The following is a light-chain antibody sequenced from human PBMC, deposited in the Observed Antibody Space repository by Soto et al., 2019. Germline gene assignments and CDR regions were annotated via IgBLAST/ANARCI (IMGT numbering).Light chain of an antibody. CDR3: SSYTSSSTRV. Sequence: QSALTQPASVSGSPGQSITISCTGTSSDVGGYNYVSWYQQHPGKAPKLMIYDVSNRPSGVSNRFSGSKSGNTASLTISGRQAEDDADYYCSSYTSSSTRVFGGGPKLTVL. CDR2: DVS. CDR1: SSDVGGYNY. V-gene: IGLV2-14*01. J-gene: IGLJ2*01.